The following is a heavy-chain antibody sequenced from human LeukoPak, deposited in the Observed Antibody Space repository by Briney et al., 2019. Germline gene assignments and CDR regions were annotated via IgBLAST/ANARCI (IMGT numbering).Heavy chain of an antibody. CDR1: GFTFSDDY. Sequence: GGSLRLSCAASGFTFSDDYMSWFRQAPGKGLEWVSYISSSGTTIYYADSVKGRFTISRDNAKSSLYLQMNSLKAEDTAIYYCAREGFCTGNICSFDFWGQGTLVTVSS. CDR3: AREGFCTGNICSFDF. J-gene: IGHJ4*02. D-gene: IGHD3/OR15-3a*01. V-gene: IGHV3-11*04. CDR2: ISSSGTTI.